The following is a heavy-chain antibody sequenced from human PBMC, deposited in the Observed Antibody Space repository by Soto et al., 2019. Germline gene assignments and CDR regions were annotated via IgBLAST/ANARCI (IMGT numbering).Heavy chain of an antibody. V-gene: IGHV1-18*01. CDR3: ARVWVGTTFAYYYGKDV. D-gene: IGHD1-1*01. CDR1: GYTFTTYG. CDR2: ISAYNGNT. J-gene: IGHJ6*02. Sequence: QVQLVQSGAEVKKPGASVKVSCKASGYTFTTYGINWVRQAPGQGLEWMGWISAYNGNTNYAQKLQGRVTMTTDTSTSTAYRELRSLRSDDTAVYYCARVWVGTTFAYYYGKDVWGQGTTVTVSS.